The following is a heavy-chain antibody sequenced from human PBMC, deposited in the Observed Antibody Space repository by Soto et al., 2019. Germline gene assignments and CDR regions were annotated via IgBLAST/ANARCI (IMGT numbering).Heavy chain of an antibody. D-gene: IGHD3-22*01. CDR3: ARDSKDDSSGYYAGFDY. Sequence: QVQLVESGGGVVQPGRSLRLSCAVSGFTFSSYGMNWVRQAPGKGLEWVAAIYYDGSNKYYADSVRGRFTISRDNFKNTLYLYMNSLRAEDTAVYYCARDSKDDSSGYYAGFDYWGQGTLVTVSS. V-gene: IGHV3-33*01. CDR1: GFTFSSYG. CDR2: IYYDGSNK. J-gene: IGHJ4*02.